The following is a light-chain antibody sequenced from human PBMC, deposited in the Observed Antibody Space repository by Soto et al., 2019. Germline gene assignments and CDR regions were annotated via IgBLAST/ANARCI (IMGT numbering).Light chain of an antibody. Sequence: EIVLTQSPGTLSVSPGERATLSCRASQSVAGRFLAWYQQKPGQTPRLLIYDASSRVTGIPDRFSGSGSGTDFTLTISRLEPEDCAVYYCQQYGSSPQTFGQGTKVEI. CDR3: QQYGSSPQT. V-gene: IGKV3-20*01. J-gene: IGKJ1*01. CDR2: DAS. CDR1: QSVAGRF.